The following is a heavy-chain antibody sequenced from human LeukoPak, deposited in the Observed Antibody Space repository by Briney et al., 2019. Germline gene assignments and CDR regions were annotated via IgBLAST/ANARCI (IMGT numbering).Heavy chain of an antibody. Sequence: SETLSLTCTVSGGSISSSSYYWGWIRQPPGKGLEWIGSIYYSGSTYYNPSLKSRVTISVDTSKNQFSLKLSSVTAADTAVYYCASTIFGVAPVVYYYYYMDVWGKGTTVTVS. CDR3: ASTIFGVAPVVYYYYYMDV. J-gene: IGHJ6*03. CDR2: IYYSGST. D-gene: IGHD3-3*01. CDR1: GGSISSSSYY. V-gene: IGHV4-39*01.